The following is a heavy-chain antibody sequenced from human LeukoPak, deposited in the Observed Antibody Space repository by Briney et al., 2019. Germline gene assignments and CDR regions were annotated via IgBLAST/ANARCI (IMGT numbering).Heavy chain of an antibody. CDR2: IYHSGST. V-gene: IGHV4-4*02. J-gene: IGHJ6*02. Sequence: SETLSLTCAVSGGSISSSNWWSWVRQPPGKGLEWIGEIYHSGSTNYNPSLKSRVTISVDTSKNQFSLKLTSVTAADTALFFCARGYDIDVWGQGTTVTVSS. CDR3: ARGYDIDV. CDR1: GGSISSSNW.